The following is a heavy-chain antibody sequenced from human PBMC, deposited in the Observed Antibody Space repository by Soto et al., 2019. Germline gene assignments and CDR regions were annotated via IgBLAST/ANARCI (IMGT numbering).Heavy chain of an antibody. Sequence: EVQLAESGGGMVQPGGSLRLSCVASGFTFSSYDMHWVRQAPGKGLEYVSSISSNGGTTYYGNSVKGRFTISRDNSMNTLYRQMGSLRAEDMAVYYCVRRVSGNYDYWGQGALVTGSS. CDR2: ISSNGGTT. D-gene: IGHD1-7*01. J-gene: IGHJ4*02. V-gene: IGHV3-64*01. CDR3: VRRVSGNYDY. CDR1: GFTFSSYD.